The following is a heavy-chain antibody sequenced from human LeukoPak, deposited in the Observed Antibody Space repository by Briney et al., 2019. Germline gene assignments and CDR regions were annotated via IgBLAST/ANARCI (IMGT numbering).Heavy chain of an antibody. CDR1: GGSISSSNW. D-gene: IGHD2-15*01. CDR3: ARDTARWDPIYCSGGSCYGCSA. CDR2: IYHSGST. V-gene: IGHV4-4*02. J-gene: IGHJ3*01. Sequence: SETLSLTCAVSGGSISSSNWWSWVRQPPGKGLEWIGEIYHSGSTNYNPSLKSRVTISVDKSKNQFSLKLSSVTAADTAVYYCARDTARWDPIYCSGGSCYGCSAWGQGTMVTVSS.